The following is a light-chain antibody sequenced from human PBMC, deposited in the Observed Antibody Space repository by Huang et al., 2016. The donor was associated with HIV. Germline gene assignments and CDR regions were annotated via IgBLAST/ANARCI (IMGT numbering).Light chain of an antibody. Sequence: DIQMTQSPSSLSASVGDRVTISCRASQGIVSYVSWYQQRPGRAPRLLISAASRLQGGVASRFSGTGSGTEFTLTISSLQPEDFATYYCQQSYSTPYTFGQGTKLEI. J-gene: IGKJ2*01. CDR2: AAS. V-gene: IGKV1-39*01. CDR3: QQSYSTPYT. CDR1: QGIVSY.